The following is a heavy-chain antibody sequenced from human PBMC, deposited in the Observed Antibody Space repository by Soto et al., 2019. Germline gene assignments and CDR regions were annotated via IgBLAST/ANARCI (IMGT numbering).Heavy chain of an antibody. J-gene: IGHJ6*02. V-gene: IGHV1-18*01. CDR3: ATMNSGYDEGAYYYYGMDV. CDR1: GYTFTGYG. D-gene: IGHD5-12*01. CDR2: ISAYNGNT. Sequence: GASVKVSCKAPGYTFTGYGISWVRQAPGQGLEWMGWISAYNGNTNYAQKFQGRVTMTEDTSTDTAYMELSSLRSEDTAVYYCATMNSGYDEGAYYYYGMDVWGQGTTVTVSS.